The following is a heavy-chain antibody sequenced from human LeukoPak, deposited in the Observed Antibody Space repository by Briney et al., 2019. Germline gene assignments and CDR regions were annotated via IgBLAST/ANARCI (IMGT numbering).Heavy chain of an antibody. J-gene: IGHJ4*02. CDR2: IYYSGST. V-gene: IGHV4-39*07. D-gene: IGHD2-15*01. Sequence: SETLSLTCTVSGGPISSSSYYWGWIRQPPGKGLEWIGSIYYSGSTYYNPSLKSRVTISVDTSKNQFSLKLSSVTAADTAVYYCARGSRCSGGSCYSFDYWGQGTLVTVSS. CDR1: GGPISSSSYY. CDR3: ARGSRCSGGSCYSFDY.